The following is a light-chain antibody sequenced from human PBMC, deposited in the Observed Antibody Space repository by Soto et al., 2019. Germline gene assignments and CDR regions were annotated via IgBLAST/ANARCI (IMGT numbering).Light chain of an antibody. CDR1: QTISTL. CDR2: DAS. CDR3: QQSETYPLT. J-gene: IGKJ5*01. V-gene: IGKV1-5*01. Sequence: IQITQSPSTLSASVLDIFTITCRASQTISTLLAWYQHKPGKAPNLLIYDASTLMSGVPSRFSGSGSGTEFTLTISSLQPGDFATYYCQQSETYPLTFGQGTRLEIK.